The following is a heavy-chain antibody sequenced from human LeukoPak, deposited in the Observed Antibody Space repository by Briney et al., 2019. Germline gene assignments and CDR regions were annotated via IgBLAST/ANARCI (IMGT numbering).Heavy chain of an antibody. CDR1: GFTFSSYG. J-gene: IGHJ4*02. Sequence: GGSLKLSCAASGFTFSSYGMHWVRQAPGKGLEWVAFIRYDGSNKYYADSVKGRFTISRDNSKNTLYLQMNSLRAEDTAVYYCAKDSRYFDWLFFDYWGQGTLVTVSS. D-gene: IGHD3-9*01. CDR3: AKDSRYFDWLFFDY. CDR2: IRYDGSNK. V-gene: IGHV3-30*02.